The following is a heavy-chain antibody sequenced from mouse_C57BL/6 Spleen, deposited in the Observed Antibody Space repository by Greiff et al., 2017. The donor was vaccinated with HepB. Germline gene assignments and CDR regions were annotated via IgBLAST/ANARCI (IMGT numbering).Heavy chain of an antibody. Sequence: EVQLQQSGAELVKPGASVKLSCTASGFNIKDYYMHWVKQRTEQGLEWIGRIDPEDGETKYAQKFQGKATITADTSSNTAYLQLSSLTSEDTAVYYCARTGGSSAFFDYWGQGTTLTVSS. CDR3: ARTGGSSAFFDY. CDR1: GFNIKDYY. CDR2: IDPEDGET. D-gene: IGHD1-1*01. V-gene: IGHV14-2*01. J-gene: IGHJ2*01.